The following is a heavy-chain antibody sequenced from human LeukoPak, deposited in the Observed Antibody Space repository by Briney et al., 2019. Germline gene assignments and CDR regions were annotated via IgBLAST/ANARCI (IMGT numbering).Heavy chain of an antibody. D-gene: IGHD2-8*01. J-gene: IGHJ4*02. CDR2: INPGNSDT. CDR1: GSTFTNYW. CDR3: ARLLNGGSVDY. Sequence: GESLKISFKVSGSTFTNYWVGGVCRKPGEGLEGMGIINPGNSDTRYSPSLQGQVTISVDKSISTAYLQWSSLKTSDTAMCYCARLLNGGSVDYWGQGTLVTVSS. V-gene: IGHV5-51*01.